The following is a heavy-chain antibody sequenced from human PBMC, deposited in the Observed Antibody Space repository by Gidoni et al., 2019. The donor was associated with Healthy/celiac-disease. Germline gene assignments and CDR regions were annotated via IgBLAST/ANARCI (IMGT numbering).Heavy chain of an antibody. D-gene: IGHD2-8*01. CDR2: ISWNSGSI. J-gene: IGHJ6*02. CDR3: AKEGLGYCTNGVCSNPYYYYGMDV. CDR1: GFTFDDYA. V-gene: IGHV3-9*01. Sequence: EVQLVESGGGLVQPGRSLRTACPASGFTFDDYAMHWVRHAPGKGLEWVSGISWNSGSIGYADSVKGRFTISRDNAKNSLYLQMNSLRAEDTALYYWAKEGLGYCTNGVCSNPYYYYGMDVWGQGTTVTVSS.